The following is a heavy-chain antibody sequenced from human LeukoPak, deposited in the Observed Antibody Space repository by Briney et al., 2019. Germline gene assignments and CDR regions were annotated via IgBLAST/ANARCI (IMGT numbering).Heavy chain of an antibody. V-gene: IGHV4-30-4*01. CDR1: GGXISSGDYY. J-gene: IGHJ4*02. D-gene: IGHD2-2*01. CDR3: ARYQGDRGPFDY. CDR2: IYYSGST. Sequence: PSQTLSLTCTVSGGXISSGDYYWSWIRQPPGEGLEWIGYIYYSGSTYYNPSLKSRVTISVDTSKNQFSLKLSSVTAADTAVYYCARYQGDRGPFDYWGQGTLVTVSS.